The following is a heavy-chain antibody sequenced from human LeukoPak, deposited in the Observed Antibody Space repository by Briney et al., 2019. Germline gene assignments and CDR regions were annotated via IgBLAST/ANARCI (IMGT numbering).Heavy chain of an antibody. V-gene: IGHV1-69*04. CDR1: GGTFSSYA. CDR2: IIPIFGIA. D-gene: IGHD6-19*01. J-gene: IGHJ4*02. CDR3: ARVVDSSGWTHFDY. Sequence: EASVKVSCKASGGTFSSYAISWVRQAPGQGLEWMGRIIPIFGIANYAQKFQGRVTITADKSTSTAYVELSSLRSEDTAVYYCARVVDSSGWTHFDYWGQGTLVTVSS.